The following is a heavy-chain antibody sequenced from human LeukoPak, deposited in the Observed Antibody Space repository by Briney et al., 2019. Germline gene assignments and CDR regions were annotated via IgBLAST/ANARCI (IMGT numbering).Heavy chain of an antibody. D-gene: IGHD5-18*01. CDR2: VSAHSGNT. CDR1: GYTFASYG. CDR3: ARVSCGYNCHYAMDG. Sequence: ASVKVSCKASGYTFASYGISWLRQAPGQGLEWVGWVSAHSGNTKYAERVQGRASMTADTSTSTAYMELRSLRSDDTALYYCARVSCGYNCHYAMDGGGQGTTGTVS. J-gene: IGHJ6*02. V-gene: IGHV1-18*01.